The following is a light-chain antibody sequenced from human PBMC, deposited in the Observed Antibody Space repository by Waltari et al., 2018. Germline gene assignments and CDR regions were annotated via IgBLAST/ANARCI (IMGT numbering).Light chain of an antibody. J-gene: IGLJ2*01. Sequence: SYVLNQPPSVSAAPGQTATITCGGDNIGSKSVHWYQQKAGQAPVVGVFDDDDRPAAIPERFAGSKSGNTATLTITRVEGGDEADFYCQVWDSSSDHVVFGGGTKLTVL. V-gene: IGLV3-21*02. CDR3: QVWDSSSDHVV. CDR1: NIGSKS. CDR2: DDD.